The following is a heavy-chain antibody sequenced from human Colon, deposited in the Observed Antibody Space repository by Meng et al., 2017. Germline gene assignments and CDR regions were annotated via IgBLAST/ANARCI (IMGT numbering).Heavy chain of an antibody. V-gene: IGHV4-39*07. Sequence: SETLSLTCTVSGGSISGSSFYWGCLRQPPGKGLVWIGSIYDSGNTFYNPSLKSRVTISVDTSKKQFSLKLRSVTAADTALYYCVRDGYCSSVHCYSLRIGDYYGMDVWGQGTTVTVSS. CDR1: GGSISGSSFY. CDR2: IYDSGNT. J-gene: IGHJ6*02. D-gene: IGHD2-2*03. CDR3: VRDGYCSSVHCYSLRIGDYYGMDV.